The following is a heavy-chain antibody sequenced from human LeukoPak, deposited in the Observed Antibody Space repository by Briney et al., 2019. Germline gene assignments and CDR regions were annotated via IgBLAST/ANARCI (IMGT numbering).Heavy chain of an antibody. D-gene: IGHD6-19*01. V-gene: IGHV1-2*02. CDR3: ASVSVAVDFDY. CDR2: INPNSGGT. J-gene: IGHJ4*02. Sequence: ASGKVSCKGSGYTFTSYYMDWVRQGQGQGQEWMGWINPNSGGTNYAQKFQGRVTMTRDTSISTAYMELSRLRSDDTAVYYCASVSVAVDFDYWGQGTLVTVSS. CDR1: GYTFTSYY.